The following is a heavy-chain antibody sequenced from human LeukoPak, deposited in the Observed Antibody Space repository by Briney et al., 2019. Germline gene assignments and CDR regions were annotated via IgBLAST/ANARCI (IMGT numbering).Heavy chain of an antibody. CDR2: IYYSGST. V-gene: IGHV4-39*06. Sequence: SETLSLTCSVSGGSISSSRYYWGWFRQPPGKGLEWIGRIYYSGSTYYNPSLKSRVTISVDPSKNQSALMMSSVTAAETAVYYCARYGGDYYMDVWGKGTTVIVSS. D-gene: IGHD4-23*01. CDR3: ARYGGDYYMDV. J-gene: IGHJ6*03. CDR1: GGSISSSRYY.